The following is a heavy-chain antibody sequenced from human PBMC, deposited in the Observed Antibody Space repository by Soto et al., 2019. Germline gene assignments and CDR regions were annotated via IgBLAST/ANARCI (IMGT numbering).Heavy chain of an antibody. CDR1: GVTFNNYA. Sequence: GGSLRLSCAASGVTFNNYAMHWVRQAPGKGLEWVAVISYDGNIKYYADSVKGRFTISRDNSKNTLYLQMNSLRPEDTAVYYCARERHTGSYYYVFAYWGQGTLVTVSS. D-gene: IGHD3-22*01. CDR3: ARERHTGSYYYVFAY. J-gene: IGHJ4*02. CDR2: ISYDGNIK. V-gene: IGHV3-30-3*01.